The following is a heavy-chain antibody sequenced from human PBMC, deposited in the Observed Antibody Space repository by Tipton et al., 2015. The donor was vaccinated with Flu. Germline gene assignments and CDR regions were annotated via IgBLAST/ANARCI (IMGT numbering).Heavy chain of an antibody. CDR2: INHSGST. Sequence: TLSLTCAIYGGSFSGYYWSWIRQPPGKGLEWIGDINHSGSTTYNPSLKSRVTISADTSKKQFSLKLSSVTAADTAVYYCARGRGYSYGYYPSWGQGTLVTVSS. J-gene: IGHJ4*02. D-gene: IGHD5-18*01. CDR3: ARGRGYSYGYYPS. CDR1: GGSFSGYY. V-gene: IGHV4-34*01.